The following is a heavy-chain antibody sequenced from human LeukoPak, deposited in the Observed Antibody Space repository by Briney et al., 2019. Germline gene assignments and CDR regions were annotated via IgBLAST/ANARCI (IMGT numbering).Heavy chain of an antibody. Sequence: SETLSLTCTVSGGSISSGDYYWSWIRQPPGKGLEWIGYIYYSGSTYYNPSLKSRVTISVDTSKNQFSLKLSSVTAADTAVYYCARGPPGGRTTGTTGGDYWGQGTLVTVSS. CDR1: GGSISSGDYY. CDR3: ARGPPGGRTTGTTGGDY. V-gene: IGHV4-30-4*01. J-gene: IGHJ4*02. D-gene: IGHD1-1*01. CDR2: IYYSGST.